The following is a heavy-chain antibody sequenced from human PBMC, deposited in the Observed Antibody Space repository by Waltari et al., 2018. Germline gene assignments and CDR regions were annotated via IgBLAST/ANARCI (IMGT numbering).Heavy chain of an antibody. CDR1: GFTFSSYA. V-gene: IGHV3-23*03. J-gene: IGHJ4*02. D-gene: IGHD3-10*01. CDR3: AKPATMVRGVIDY. Sequence: EVQLLESGGGLVQPGGSLRLSCAASGFTFSSYAMSWVRQAPGKGLEWVSVIYSGGSTYYADSVKGRFTISRDNSKNTLYLQMNSLRAEDTAVYYCAKPATMVRGVIDYWGQGTLVTVSS. CDR2: IYSGGST.